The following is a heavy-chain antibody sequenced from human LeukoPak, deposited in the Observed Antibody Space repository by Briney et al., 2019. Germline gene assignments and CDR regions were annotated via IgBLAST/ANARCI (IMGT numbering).Heavy chain of an antibody. CDR3: ARDERYDSSGYPFDY. CDR2: LNPNNGGT. D-gene: IGHD3-22*01. CDR1: GYTFTGYF. Sequence: ASVKVSCKASGYTFTGYFIHWVRQAPGQGLEWMGWLNPNNGGTKYAQKFQDRVTMTRDTSISTAYMELSRLRSDDTAVYYCARDERYDSSGYPFDYWGQGTLVTVSS. V-gene: IGHV1-2*02. J-gene: IGHJ4*02.